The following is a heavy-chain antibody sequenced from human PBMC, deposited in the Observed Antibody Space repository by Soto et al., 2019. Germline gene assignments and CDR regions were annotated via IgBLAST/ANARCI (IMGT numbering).Heavy chain of an antibody. V-gene: IGHV3-9*01. CDR3: AKARGAGDWFDP. CDR1: GFTFDDYA. CDR2: ISWNSGSI. J-gene: IGHJ5*02. Sequence: EVQLVESGGGLVQPGRSLRLSCAASGFTFDDYAMHWVRQAPGKGLEWVSGISWNSGSIGYADSVKGRFTISRDNAKNSLYLQMNSLRAEDTALYYCAKARGAGDWFDPWGQGTLVTVSS. D-gene: IGHD3-10*01.